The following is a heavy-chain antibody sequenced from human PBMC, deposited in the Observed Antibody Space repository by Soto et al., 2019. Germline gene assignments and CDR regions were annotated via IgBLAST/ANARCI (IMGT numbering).Heavy chain of an antibody. D-gene: IGHD3-3*01. J-gene: IGHJ6*03. V-gene: IGHV3-74*01. CDR3: AGNPYYDFWSGYYHYYYYYMDV. Sequence: GGSLRLSCAASGFTFSSYWMHWVRQAPGKGLVWVSRINSDGSSTSYADSVKGRFTISRDNAKNTLYLQMNSLRAEDTAVYYCAGNPYYDFWSGYYHYYYYYMDVWGKGTTVTVS. CDR2: INSDGSST. CDR1: GFTFSSYW.